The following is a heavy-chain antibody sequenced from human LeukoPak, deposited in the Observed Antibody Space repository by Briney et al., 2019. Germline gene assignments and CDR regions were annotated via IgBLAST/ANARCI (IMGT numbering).Heavy chain of an antibody. D-gene: IGHD3-9*01. Sequence: ASVKVSCKASGYTFTSYAMHWVRQAPGQRLEWMGWINAGNGNTKYSQKFQGRVTITRDTSASTAYMELSSLRSEDTAVYYCARDRFFGGTIFFGPWGQGTLVTVSS. CDR3: ARDRFFGGTIFFGP. CDR1: GYTFTSYA. V-gene: IGHV1-3*01. J-gene: IGHJ5*02. CDR2: INAGNGNT.